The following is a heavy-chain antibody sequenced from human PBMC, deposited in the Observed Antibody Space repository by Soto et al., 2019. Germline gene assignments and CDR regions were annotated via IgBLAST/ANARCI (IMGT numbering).Heavy chain of an antibody. CDR1: GFTFEDSA. V-gene: IGHV3-9*01. J-gene: IGHJ6*02. CDR3: AKAPLYHYCLDV. Sequence: SLRLSCAASGFTFEDSAMHWVRQAPGKGLEWVSGISWNGGVIGYADSMRGRFTISRDNAKNSLYLQMNNLRPEDTALYYCAKAPLYHYCLDVWGQGTLDTFS. CDR2: ISWNGGVI. D-gene: IGHD2-8*01.